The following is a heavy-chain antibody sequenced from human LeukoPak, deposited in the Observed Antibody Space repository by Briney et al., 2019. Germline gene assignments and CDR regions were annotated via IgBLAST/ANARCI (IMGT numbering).Heavy chain of an antibody. J-gene: IGHJ6*02. V-gene: IGHV3-21*01. CDR2: ISSSSSYT. CDR1: GFTFSSYS. D-gene: IGHD3/OR15-3a*01. Sequence: GGSLRLSCAASGFTFSSYSMNWVRQAPGKGLEWVSSISSSSSYTNYADSVKGRFIISRDNAKNSLYLQMNSLRAEDTAVYYCASGRYYYGMDVWGQGTTVTVSS. CDR3: ASGRYYYGMDV.